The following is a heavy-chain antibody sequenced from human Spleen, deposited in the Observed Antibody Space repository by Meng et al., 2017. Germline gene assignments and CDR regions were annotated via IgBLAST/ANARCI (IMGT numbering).Heavy chain of an antibody. CDR1: GFTFSSYA. D-gene: IGHD2-15*01. CDR3: ARAPWGVYCSGGSCSIPGAY. V-gene: IGHV3-23*01. Sequence: GGSLRLSCAASGFTFSSYAMSWVRQAPGKGLEWVSAISGSGGSTYYADSVKGRFTISRDNSKNTLYLQMNSLRAEDTAVYYCARAPWGVYCSGGSCSIPGAYWGQGTLVTVSS. CDR2: ISGSGGST. J-gene: IGHJ4*02.